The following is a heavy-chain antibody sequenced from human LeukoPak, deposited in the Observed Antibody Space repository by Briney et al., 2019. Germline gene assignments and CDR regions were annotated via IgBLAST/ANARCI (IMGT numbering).Heavy chain of an antibody. V-gene: IGHV4-59*01. D-gene: IGHD3-10*01. CDR3: ARGTLMWFGAKMEYYFDS. CDR1: GYTFGDYG. Sequence: GSLRLSCAASGYTFGDYGMSWVRQVPGKGLEWIGFSSYNGNTNYNPSLKSRVTISLDMSKNQFSLRMNSVTAADTAVYYCARGTLMWFGAKMEYYFDSWGQGTPLAVSS. CDR2: SSYNGNT. J-gene: IGHJ4*02.